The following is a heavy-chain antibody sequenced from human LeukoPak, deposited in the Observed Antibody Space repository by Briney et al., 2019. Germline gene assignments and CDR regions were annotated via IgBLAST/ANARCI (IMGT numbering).Heavy chain of an antibody. D-gene: IGHD2-8*01. J-gene: IGHJ4*02. Sequence: SSETLSLTCAVYGGSFSGYYWSWIRQPPGKGLEWIGEINHSGSTNYNPSLKSRVTISVDTSKNQFSLKLSSVTAADTAVYYCASRRSSGVCDYWGQGTLVTVSS. CDR1: GGSFSGYY. V-gene: IGHV4-34*01. CDR3: ASRRSSGVCDY. CDR2: INHSGST.